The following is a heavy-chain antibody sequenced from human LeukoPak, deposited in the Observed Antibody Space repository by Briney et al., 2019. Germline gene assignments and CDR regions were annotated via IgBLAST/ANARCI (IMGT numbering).Heavy chain of an antibody. CDR2: MYYTGRS. J-gene: IGHJ5*02. V-gene: IGHV4-59*01. Sequence: SETLSLTCTVSGGSINNYFWNWFRQPPGKGLEWIGYMYYTGRSSYSPSLKSRVTLSVDTSKKQFSLKLRSATTAETATCYCAGGIITALNWFDPWGQGTPVTVSS. D-gene: IGHD3-16*01. CDR3: AGGIITALNWFDP. CDR1: GGSINNYF.